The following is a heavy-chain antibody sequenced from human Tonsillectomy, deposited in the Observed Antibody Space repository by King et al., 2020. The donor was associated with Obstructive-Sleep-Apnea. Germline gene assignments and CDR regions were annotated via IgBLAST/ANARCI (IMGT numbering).Heavy chain of an antibody. J-gene: IGHJ4*02. CDR1: GGSISSDGYS. CDR2: IYHSGST. D-gene: IGHD3-9*01. Sequence: LQLQESGSGLVKPSQTLSLTCALSGGSISSDGYSWSWIRQPPGKGLEWIGYIYHSGSTYYNPSLKSRVTISVDRSKNQFSLKLASVTAADTAVYYCATAPGRYFDWLLPGWYLDYWGQGTLVTVSS. CDR3: ATAPGRYFDWLLPGWYLDY. V-gene: IGHV4-30-2*01.